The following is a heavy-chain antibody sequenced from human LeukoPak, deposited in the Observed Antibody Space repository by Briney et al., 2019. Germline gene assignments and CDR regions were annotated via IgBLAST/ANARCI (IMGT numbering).Heavy chain of an antibody. V-gene: IGHV3-23*01. D-gene: IGHD3-10*02. CDR2: IRAEGHRT. CDR3: ARELVSSGTGYFDL. CDR1: GFSFTTYS. J-gene: IGHJ2*01. Sequence: GGSLRLSCRASGFSFTTYSMNWVRQAPGKGLEWVSVIRAEGHRTYYADSVKGRFTVSRDNSQNTLHLQMNSLRADDTAVYYCARELVSSGTGYFDLWGRGTLVTVSS.